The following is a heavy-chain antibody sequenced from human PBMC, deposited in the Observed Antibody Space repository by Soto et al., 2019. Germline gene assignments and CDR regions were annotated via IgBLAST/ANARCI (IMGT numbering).Heavy chain of an antibody. V-gene: IGHV4-59*01. CDR1: GGSISYSY. Sequence: SETLSLTCTVSGGSISYSYWSWIRQPPGKGLEWIGYIDNSATTNYNPALKSRVTTSLDMSKNQFSLKLTSVIAADTAVYYCVRDRVGVSSNWFDSWGRGILVTVSS. CDR3: VRDRVGVSSNWFDS. J-gene: IGHJ5*01. CDR2: IDNSATT. D-gene: IGHD1-26*01.